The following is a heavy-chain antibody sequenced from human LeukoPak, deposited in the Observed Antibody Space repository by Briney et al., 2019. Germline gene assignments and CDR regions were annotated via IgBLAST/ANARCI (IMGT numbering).Heavy chain of an antibody. Sequence: PSETLSLTCTVSGGSISSYYWSWIRQPPGKGLEWIGYIYYSGSTNYNPSLKSRVTISGDTTKNQFSLKLSSVTAADTAVHYCARHYYYSYYYMDVWGKGTTVTVSS. CDR3: ARHYYYSYYYMDV. V-gene: IGHV4-59*08. CDR2: IYYSGST. J-gene: IGHJ6*03. CDR1: GGSISSYY.